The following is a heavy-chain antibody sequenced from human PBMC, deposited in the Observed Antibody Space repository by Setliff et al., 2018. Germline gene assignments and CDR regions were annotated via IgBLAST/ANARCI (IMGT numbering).Heavy chain of an antibody. J-gene: IGHJ4*02. Sequence: PGGSLRLSCATSGFAFSGYGMHWVRQAPGKGLEWVGRTRTKARIYTTEYAASVKGRFTISRDDSKNSLYLQMNSLKTEDTAVYYCTRTPCSSSRCLSQLDYWSQGALVTVSS. CDR3: TRTPCSSSRCLSQLDY. CDR1: GFAFSGYG. V-gene: IGHV3-72*01. CDR2: TRTKARIYTT. D-gene: IGHD2-2*01.